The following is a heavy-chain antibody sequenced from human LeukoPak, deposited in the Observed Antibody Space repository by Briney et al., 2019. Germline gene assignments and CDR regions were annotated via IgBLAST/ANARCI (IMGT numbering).Heavy chain of an antibody. Sequence: SEPLSLTCAVSDYSFSNGYYWGWIRQSPGKGLEWIGCIYYSGSTYYNPSLKSGTTISIGTSKNQYSLKLSAVTATDRAVYDCARESALGVERVGGYFDYWGWGALVTVFS. J-gene: IGHJ4*02. V-gene: IGHV4-38-2*02. CDR2: IYYSGST. CDR1: DYSFSNGYY. D-gene: IGHD1-1*01. CDR3: ARESALGVERVGGYFDY.